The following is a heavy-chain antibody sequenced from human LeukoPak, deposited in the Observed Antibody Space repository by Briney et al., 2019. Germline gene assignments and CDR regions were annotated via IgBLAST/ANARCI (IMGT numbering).Heavy chain of an antibody. Sequence: PGGSLRLSCAASGFSFSTQRMHWVRQAPGKGLVWVSYINIDERITGYADSVKGRFTISRDNAKNSPYLQMSNLRAEDTAVYFCARGGGLDVWGQGATVTVSS. J-gene: IGHJ6*02. D-gene: IGHD3-16*01. CDR2: INIDERIT. CDR3: ARGGGLDV. CDR1: GFSFSTQR. V-gene: IGHV3-74*01.